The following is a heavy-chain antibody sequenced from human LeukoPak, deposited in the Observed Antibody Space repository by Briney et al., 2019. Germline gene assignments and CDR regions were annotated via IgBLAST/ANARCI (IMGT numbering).Heavy chain of an antibody. V-gene: IGHV3-23*01. CDR3: AKAPVTSCRGAFCYPFDY. CDR2: SSSSDDGK. Sequence: GGSLRLSCTASGLSLNNYAMSWVRQVPGKGLEWVSASSSSDDGKWYAESVRGRFTISRDTSKNTVYLQMNSLRVEDAGVYYCAKAPVTSCRGAFCYPFDYWGHGALVTVSS. J-gene: IGHJ4*01. CDR1: GLSLNNYA. D-gene: IGHD2-21*01.